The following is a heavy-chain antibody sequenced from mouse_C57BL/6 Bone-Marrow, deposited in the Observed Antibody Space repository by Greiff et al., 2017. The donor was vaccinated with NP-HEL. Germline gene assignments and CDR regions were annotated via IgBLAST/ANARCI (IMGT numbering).Heavy chain of an antibody. V-gene: IGHV1-26*01. D-gene: IGHD1-1*02. CDR3: ARVDMDYFDY. CDR2: INPNNGGT. J-gene: IGHJ2*01. CDR1: GYTFTDYY. Sequence: EVQLQQSGPELVKPGASVKISCKASGYTFTDYYMNWVKQSHGKSLEWIGDINPNNGGTSYNQKFKGKATLTVDKSSSTAYREIRSLTSEDSAVYYCARVDMDYFDYWGQGTTLTVSS.